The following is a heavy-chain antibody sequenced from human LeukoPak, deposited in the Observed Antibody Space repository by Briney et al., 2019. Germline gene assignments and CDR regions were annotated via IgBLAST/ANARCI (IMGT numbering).Heavy chain of an antibody. CDR3: GAFGGHRTYYYMDV. V-gene: IGHV4-61*02. J-gene: IGHJ6*03. CDR2: IYTSGST. Sequence: SETLSVTCTVSGGSISSDSYYWSWIRQPAGKGLEWIGRIYTSGSTNYTPSLKSRVNMSVDTSKNHFSLKLSSVTAADTAVSYCGAFGGHRTYYYMDVWGKGTTVTVSS. D-gene: IGHD3-16*01. CDR1: GGSISSDSYY.